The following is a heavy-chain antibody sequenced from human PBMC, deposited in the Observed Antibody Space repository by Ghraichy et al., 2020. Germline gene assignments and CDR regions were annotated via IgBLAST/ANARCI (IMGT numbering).Heavy chain of an antibody. V-gene: IGHV1-18*01. J-gene: IGHJ4*02. CDR3: ARDDGFG. CDR2: ISSYNGNT. CDR1: GYTFTNYG. Sequence: ASVKVSCKASGYTFTNYGISWVRQAPGQGLEWMGWISSYNGNTTYAQNVQARVTMTTDTSTSTAYMELRSLTSDDAAVYYCARDDGFGWGQGTLVTVSS. D-gene: IGHD3-10*01.